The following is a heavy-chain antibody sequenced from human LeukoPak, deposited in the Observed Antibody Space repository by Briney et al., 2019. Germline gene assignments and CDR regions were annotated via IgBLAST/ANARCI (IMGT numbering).Heavy chain of an antibody. V-gene: IGHV1-69*05. J-gene: IGHJ4*02. D-gene: IGHD3-22*01. CDR1: GGTFSSYA. CDR2: IIPIFGTA. CDR3: ASLDPYYDSSGYFLYYFDY. Sequence: ASVKVSCKASGGTFSSYAISWVRQAPGQGLEWMGGIIPIFGTANYAQKFQGRVTITTDESTSTAYMELSSLRSEDTAVYYCASLDPYYDSSGYFLYYFDYWGQGTLVTVSS.